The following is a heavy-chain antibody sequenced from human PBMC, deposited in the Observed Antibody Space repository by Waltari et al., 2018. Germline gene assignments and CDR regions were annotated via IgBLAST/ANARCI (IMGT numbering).Heavy chain of an antibody. CDR2: IYYSGST. CDR1: GGSISSYY. CDR3: ARGDYDILTGYLDYFDY. J-gene: IGHJ4*02. Sequence: QVQLQESGPGLVKPSETLSLTCTVSGGSISSYYWSWIRQPPGKGLEWIGYIYYSGSTNYNPSLKSRVTISGDTSKNQFSLKLSSVTAADTAVYYCARGDYDILTGYLDYFDYWGQGTLVTVSS. D-gene: IGHD3-9*01. V-gene: IGHV4-59*01.